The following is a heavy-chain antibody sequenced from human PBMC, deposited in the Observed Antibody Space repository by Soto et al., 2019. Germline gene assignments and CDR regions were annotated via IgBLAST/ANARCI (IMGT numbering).Heavy chain of an antibody. V-gene: IGHV4-30-2*01. CDR2: IYHSGST. J-gene: IGHJ4*02. CDR1: GGSISSGGYS. Sequence: QLQLQESGSGLVKPSQTLSLTCAVSGGSISSGGYSCNWIRQPPGKGLEWIGYIYHSGSTYYNPSLKSRVXXXVXXSKNQFSLKLSSVTAADTAVYCCASGLTTVTTFDYWGQGTLVTVSS. D-gene: IGHD4-17*01. CDR3: ASGLTTVTTFDY.